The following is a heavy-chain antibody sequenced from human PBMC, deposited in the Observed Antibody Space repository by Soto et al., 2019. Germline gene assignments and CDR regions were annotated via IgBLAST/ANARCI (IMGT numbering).Heavy chain of an antibody. CDR1: GFSLSTSGVG. CDR2: IYWDDDK. J-gene: IGHJ4*02. Sequence: KESGPTLVKPTQTLTLTCTFSGFSLSTSGVGVGWIRQPPGEALEWLALIYWDDDKRYSPSLKSRLTITKDTSKNQEVLTMTDMDPVDTATYFCAHRRNVELGPLRLFDYWGQGTQVTVSS. CDR3: AHRRNVELGPLRLFDY. D-gene: IGHD2-15*01. V-gene: IGHV2-5*02.